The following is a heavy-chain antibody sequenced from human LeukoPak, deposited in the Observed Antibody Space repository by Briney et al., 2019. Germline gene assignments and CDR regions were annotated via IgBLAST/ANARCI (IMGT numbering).Heavy chain of an antibody. V-gene: IGHV4-4*02. D-gene: IGHD3-3*01. CDR1: GGSISSSTYC. J-gene: IGHJ4*02. CDR3: AGGDYDFWSGYYLFDY. Sequence: SETLSLTCTVSGGSISSSTYCWSWVRQPPGKGLEWIGEIYHSGSTNYNPSLKSLVTISVDKSKNQFSLKLSSVTAADTAVYYCAGGDYDFWSGYYLFDYWGQGTLVTVSS. CDR2: IYHSGST.